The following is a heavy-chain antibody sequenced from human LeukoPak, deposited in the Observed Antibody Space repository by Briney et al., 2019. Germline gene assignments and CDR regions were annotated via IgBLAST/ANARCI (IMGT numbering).Heavy chain of an antibody. CDR1: GGTFSSYA. V-gene: IGHV1-69*01. D-gene: IGHD2-2*02. CDR3: ARGSRGYCSSTSRYMPDY. CDR2: IIPIFGTA. J-gene: IGHJ4*02. Sequence: GSSVKVSCKASGGTFSSYAISWVRQAPGQGLEWMGGIIPIFGTANYAQKFQGRVTITADESTSTAYMELSSLRSEDTAVYYCARGSRGYCSSTSRYMPDYWGQGTLVTVSS.